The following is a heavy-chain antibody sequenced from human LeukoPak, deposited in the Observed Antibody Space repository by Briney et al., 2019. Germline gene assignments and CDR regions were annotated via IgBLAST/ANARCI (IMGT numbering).Heavy chain of an antibody. J-gene: IGHJ6*02. CDR1: EGTFSSYA. D-gene: IGHD5-18*01. CDR2: IIPIFVTA. CDR3: ARCGYSYGYTPNYYYYGMDV. V-gene: IGHV1-69*13. Sequence: ASVKVSCKASEGTFSSYAISWGRQAPGQGLDGMGGIIPIFVTANYAQKFQGRVTITADESTSTAFMELSSLRSEDTAVYYCARCGYSYGYTPNYYYYGMDVWGQGTTVTVSS.